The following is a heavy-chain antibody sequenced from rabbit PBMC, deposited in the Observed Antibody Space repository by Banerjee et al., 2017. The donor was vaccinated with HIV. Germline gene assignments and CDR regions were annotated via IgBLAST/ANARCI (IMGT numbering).Heavy chain of an antibody. CDR3: ARYRTSDWGSFKL. Sequence: QEQLEESGGDLVKPEGSLTLTCTASGFSFSSSYYMCWVRQAPGKGLEWIGCIYAGSSGSTYYASWAKGRFTISKTSSTTVTLQMTSLTAADTATYFCARYRTSDWGSFKLWGQGTLVTVS. J-gene: IGHJ3*01. V-gene: IGHV1S45*01. CDR2: IYAGSSGST. CDR1: GFSFSSSYY. D-gene: IGHD4-1*01.